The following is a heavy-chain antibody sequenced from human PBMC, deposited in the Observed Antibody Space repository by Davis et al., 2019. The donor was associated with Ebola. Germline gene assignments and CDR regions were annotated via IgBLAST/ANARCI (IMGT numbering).Heavy chain of an antibody. CDR1: GFTVSSNY. V-gene: IGHV3-53*01. CDR3: ARVGAYGDYDLFDY. Sequence: GGSLRLSCAASGFTVSSNYMSWVRQAPGKGLEWVSVIYSGGSTYYADSVKGRFTISRDNSKNTLYLQMNSLRAEDTAVYYCARVGAYGDYDLFDYWGQGTLVTVSS. D-gene: IGHD4-17*01. CDR2: IYSGGST. J-gene: IGHJ4*02.